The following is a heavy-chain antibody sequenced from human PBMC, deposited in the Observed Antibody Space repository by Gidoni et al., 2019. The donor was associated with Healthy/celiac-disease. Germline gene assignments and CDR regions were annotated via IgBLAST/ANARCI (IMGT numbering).Heavy chain of an antibody. Sequence: EVQLVESGGGLVKPGGSLRLSCAASGFTFSSYSMNWVRKAPGKGLEWVSSISSSSSYIYYADSVKGRFTISRDNAKNSLYLQMNSLRAEDTAVYYCARADGWLDPPDYWGQGTLVTVSS. V-gene: IGHV3-21*01. CDR3: ARADGWLDPPDY. D-gene: IGHD5-12*01. J-gene: IGHJ4*02. CDR1: GFTFSSYS. CDR2: ISSSSSYI.